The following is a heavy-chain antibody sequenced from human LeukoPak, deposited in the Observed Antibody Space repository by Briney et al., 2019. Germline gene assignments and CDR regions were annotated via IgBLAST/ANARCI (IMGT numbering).Heavy chain of an antibody. Sequence: GGSLRLSCAASGFTFNSYDMHWIRQAPGRGLEWVALIWYDGSNKYYPDSVKGRFTISRDNSKNTLYLQMNSLRAEDTAVYYCARYVGGGNSGGFDYWGQGTLVIVSS. CDR3: ARYVGGGNSGGFDY. V-gene: IGHV3-33*01. CDR2: IWYDGSNK. D-gene: IGHD4-23*01. CDR1: GFTFNSYD. J-gene: IGHJ4*02.